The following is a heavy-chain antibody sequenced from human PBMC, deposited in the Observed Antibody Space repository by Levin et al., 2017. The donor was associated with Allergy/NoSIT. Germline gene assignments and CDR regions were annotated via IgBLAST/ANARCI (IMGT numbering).Heavy chain of an antibody. D-gene: IGHD6-13*01. J-gene: IGHJ1*01. CDR2: MSYDGSNK. V-gene: IGHV3-30-3*01. CDR1: GFTFSSYA. Sequence: SGGSLRLSCAASGFTFSSYAMHWVRQAPGKGLEWVAVMSYDGSNKYYADSVKGRFTISRDNSKNTLYLQMNSLRAEDTAVYSCARGEGSSWYLEYFQHWGQGTLVTVSS. CDR3: ARGEGSSWYLEYFQH.